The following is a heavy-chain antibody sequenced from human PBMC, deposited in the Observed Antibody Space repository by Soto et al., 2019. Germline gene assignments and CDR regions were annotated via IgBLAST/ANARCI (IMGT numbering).Heavy chain of an antibody. Sequence: QVQLVQSGAEVKKPGASVKVSCKASGYTFTGYSVHWVRQAPGQGLEWMGWINPNSGDRYYAQKFQGWVPMTRHTSISTAYMELSRLTSDDTAVYYCARGRDTCVYFVSFGYWGQGTLVTVSS. CDR1: GYTFTGYS. J-gene: IGHJ4*02. D-gene: IGHD3-9*01. V-gene: IGHV1-2*04. CDR3: ARGRDTCVYFVSFGY. CDR2: INPNSGDR.